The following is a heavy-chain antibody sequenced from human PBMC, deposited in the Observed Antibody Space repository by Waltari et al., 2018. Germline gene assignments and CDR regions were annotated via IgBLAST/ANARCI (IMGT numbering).Heavy chain of an antibody. CDR2: ISEGGSST. V-gene: IGHV3-74*02. CDR1: GFTFSGFW. CDR3: VRFPAAGVDY. Sequence: EVQLVESGGGLIQPGGSLRLSCVASGFTFSGFWMHWVRQAPGKGLVWVSRISEGGSSTNYADPVKGRFTISRDNARNTLFLQMDSLRAEDTAVYYCVRFPAAGVDYWGQGVLVTVSS. D-gene: IGHD6-25*01. J-gene: IGHJ4*02.